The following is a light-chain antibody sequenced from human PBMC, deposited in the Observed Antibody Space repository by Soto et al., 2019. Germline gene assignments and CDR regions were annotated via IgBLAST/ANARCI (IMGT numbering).Light chain of an antibody. J-gene: IGKJ3*01. CDR3: EQLRSYPRT. V-gene: IGKV1-9*01. CDR2: AAY. CDR1: EGIDNY. Sequence: DIQLTQSPSFLSASIGDRVTITCRASEGIDNYLAWYQQKPGKAPRLLIYAAYILQSGVPSRFSGSGSGTEFTLTIGGLEPEDFATYYCEQLRSYPRTFGPGTKVDIK.